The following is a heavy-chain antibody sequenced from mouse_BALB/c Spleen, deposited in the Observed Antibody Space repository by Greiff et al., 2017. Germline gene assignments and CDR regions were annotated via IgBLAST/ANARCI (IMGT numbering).Heavy chain of an antibody. Sequence: EVKLMESGGGLVQPGGSMKLSCVASGFTFSNYWMNWVRQSPEKGLEWVAEIRLKSNNYATHYAESVKGRFTISRDDSKSSVYLQMNNLRAEDTGIYYCTSLDYWGQGTTLTVSS. CDR2: IRLKSNNYAT. V-gene: IGHV6-6*02. CDR3: TSLDY. CDR1: GFTFSNYW. J-gene: IGHJ2*01.